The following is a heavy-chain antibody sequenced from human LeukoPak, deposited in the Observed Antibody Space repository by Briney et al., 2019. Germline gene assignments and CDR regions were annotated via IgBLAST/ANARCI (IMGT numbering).Heavy chain of an antibody. V-gene: IGHV3-23*01. D-gene: IGHD3-10*01. CDR1: GFTFSSYA. J-gene: IGHJ4*02. CDR3: ARERAYGSGSYYDY. Sequence: GGSLRLSCAASGFTFSSYAMSWVRQAPGKGLEWVSAISGSGGSTYYADSVKGRFTISRDNSKNTLYLQMNSLRAEDTAVYYCARERAYGSGSYYDYWGQGTLVTVSS. CDR2: ISGSGGST.